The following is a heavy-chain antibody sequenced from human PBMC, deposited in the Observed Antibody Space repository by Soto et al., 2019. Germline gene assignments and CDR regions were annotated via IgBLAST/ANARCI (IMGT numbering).Heavy chain of an antibody. D-gene: IGHD2-15*01. Sequence: SETLSLTCNVSGASISSHNYWGWFRQPPGKGLEWIGYIYYSGSTNYNPSLKSRVTISVDTSKNQFSLKLSSVTAADTAVYYCARRYGGTFDYWGQGTLVTVSS. CDR1: GASISSHNY. V-gene: IGHV4-59*08. CDR2: IYYSGST. J-gene: IGHJ4*02. CDR3: ARRYGGTFDY.